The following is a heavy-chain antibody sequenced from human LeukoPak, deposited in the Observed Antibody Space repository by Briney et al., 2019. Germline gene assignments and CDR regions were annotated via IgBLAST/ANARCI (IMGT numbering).Heavy chain of an antibody. Sequence: SETLSLTCSVSGGSVHSYYWSWIRQPPGKGLEWIGYIYTTGRTNYNPSLKSRVTISVDTSKNQFSLKLSSVTAADTAVYYCAKILGSGVWYGFDIWGQGTMVTVSS. D-gene: IGHD7-27*01. CDR3: AKILGSGVWYGFDI. CDR1: GGSVHSYY. CDR2: IYTTGRT. V-gene: IGHV4-4*09. J-gene: IGHJ3*02.